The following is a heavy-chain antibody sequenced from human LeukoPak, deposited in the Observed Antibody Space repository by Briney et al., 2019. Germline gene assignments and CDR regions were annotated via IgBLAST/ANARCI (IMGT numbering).Heavy chain of an antibody. CDR2: IYHSGVT. J-gene: IGHJ4*02. CDR3: ARDRYMGY. CDR1: GFSLSSGYY. Sequence: PSETLSLTCSVSGFSLSSGYYWGWIRQPPGQGMDWIASIYHSGVTYHNPSLMSRITISVDTSKNPVSLELSSVTAADTTMYDCARDRYMGYWGQGTLVTAAS. D-gene: IGHD1-1*01. V-gene: IGHV4-38-2*02.